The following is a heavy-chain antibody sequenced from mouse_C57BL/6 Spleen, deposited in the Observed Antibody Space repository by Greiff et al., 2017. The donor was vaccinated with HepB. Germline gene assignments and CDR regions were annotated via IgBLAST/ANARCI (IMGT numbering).Heavy chain of an antibody. CDR2: ISDGGSYT. CDR3: ARDTYYSNYGYFDY. CDR1: GFTFSSYA. J-gene: IGHJ2*01. Sequence: EVKLMESGGGLVKPGGSLKLSCAASGFTFSSYAMSWVRQTPEKRLEWVATISDGGSYTYYPDNVKGRFTISRDNAKNNLYLQMSHLKSEDTAMYYCARDTYYSNYGYFDYWGQGTTLTVSS. D-gene: IGHD2-5*01. V-gene: IGHV5-4*01.